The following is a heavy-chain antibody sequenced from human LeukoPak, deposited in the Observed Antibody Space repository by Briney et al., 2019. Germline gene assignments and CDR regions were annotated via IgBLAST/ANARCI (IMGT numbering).Heavy chain of an antibody. CDR1: GFTFRNYW. D-gene: IGHD2-15*01. CDR2: INQDGSEK. J-gene: IGHJ4*02. CDR3: ARDLLKVVVAATLRFDY. Sequence: GGSLRLSCAASGFTFRNYWMTWVRQAPGKGLEWVANINQDGSEKFYMDSVKGRFTISRGNAENSLCLQMNSLRADDTAVYYCARDLLKVVVAATLRFDYWGQGTLVTVSS. V-gene: IGHV3-7*01.